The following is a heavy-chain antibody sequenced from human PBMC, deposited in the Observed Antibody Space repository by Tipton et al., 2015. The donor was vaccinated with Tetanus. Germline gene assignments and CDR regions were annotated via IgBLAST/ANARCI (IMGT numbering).Heavy chain of an antibody. CDR2: VYPGDSTT. CDR3: ARRRTTTALANYFDS. CDR1: GGTFTNYA. Sequence: QSGAEVKKPGSSVKVSCKASGGTFTNYALSWVRQAPGQGLEWVGIVYPGDSTTKYSPSFQGQVTISADRSITTAYLRWSSLKASDTAIYYCARRRTTTALANYFDSWGQGTQVTVSS. V-gene: IGHV5-51*01. J-gene: IGHJ4*02. D-gene: IGHD1-1*01.